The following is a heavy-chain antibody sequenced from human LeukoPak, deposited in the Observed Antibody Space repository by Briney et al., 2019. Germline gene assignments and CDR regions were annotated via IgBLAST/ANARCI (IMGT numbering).Heavy chain of an antibody. CDR3: VREKYCSGTSCYPLFDP. CDR2: MQYDGSVE. Sequence: GGSLRLSCVASGFSFSNYGTHWVRQAPGKGLEWVTFMQYDGSVEFYADSVKGRFTISRDNSKNSLYLQMNSLGAEDTAVYYCVREKYCSGTSCYPLFDPWGQGTLVTVSS. CDR1: GFSFSNYG. J-gene: IGHJ5*02. V-gene: IGHV3-30*02. D-gene: IGHD2-2*01.